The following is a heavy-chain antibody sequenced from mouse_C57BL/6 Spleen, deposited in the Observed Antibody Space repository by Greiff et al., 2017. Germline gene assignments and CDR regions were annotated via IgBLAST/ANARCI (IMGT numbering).Heavy chain of an antibody. Sequence: QVHVKQPGAELVKPGASVKLSCKASGYTFTSYWMHWVKQRPGQGLEWIGMIHPNSGSTNYNEKFKSKATLTVDKSSSTAYMQLSSLTSEDSAVYYCARACTAQGTFAYWGEGSLVTVSA. CDR1: GYTFTSYW. D-gene: IGHD3-2*02. J-gene: IGHJ3*01. CDR3: ARACTAQGTFAY. V-gene: IGHV1-64*01. CDR2: IHPNSGST.